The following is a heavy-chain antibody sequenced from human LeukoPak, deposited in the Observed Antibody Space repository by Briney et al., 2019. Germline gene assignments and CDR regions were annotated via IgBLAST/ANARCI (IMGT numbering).Heavy chain of an antibody. CDR1: GFTVSSNY. V-gene: IGHV3-66*01. CDR3: ARDALYSGGFDY. Sequence: PGGSLRLSCAASGFTVSSNYMSWVRQAPGKGLEWVSVNYSGGSTYYADSVKGRFTISRDNSKNTLYLQMNSLRAEDTAVYYCARDALYSGGFDYWGQGTLVTVSS. CDR2: NYSGGST. D-gene: IGHD3-10*01. J-gene: IGHJ4*02.